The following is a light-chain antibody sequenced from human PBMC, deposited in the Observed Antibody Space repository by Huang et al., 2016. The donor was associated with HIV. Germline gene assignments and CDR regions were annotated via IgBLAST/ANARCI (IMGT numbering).Light chain of an antibody. J-gene: IGKJ2*01. Sequence: EIVLTQSPGTLSLSPGERVTLSCRASQSVSSSYLAWYQQKPGQAPRLLIYGASSRATGIPDRFSGSGSGTDFTLTINRLEPEDFAVYYCHQYGTSPRTFGQGTELEIK. V-gene: IGKV3-20*01. CDR1: QSVSSSY. CDR3: HQYGTSPRT. CDR2: GAS.